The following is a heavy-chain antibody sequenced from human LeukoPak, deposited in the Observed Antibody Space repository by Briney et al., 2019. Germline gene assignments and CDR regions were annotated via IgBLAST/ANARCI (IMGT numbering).Heavy chain of an antibody. Sequence: RSSETLSLTCTVSGGSISSGGYYWSWIRQHPGKGLEWIGYIYYSGSTYYNPSLKSRVTISVDTSKNQFSLKLSSVTAADTVVYYCARESSSGWTRYFDYWGQGTLVTVSS. CDR3: ARESSSGWTRYFDY. V-gene: IGHV4-31*03. J-gene: IGHJ4*02. CDR1: GGSISSGGYY. D-gene: IGHD6-19*01. CDR2: IYYSGST.